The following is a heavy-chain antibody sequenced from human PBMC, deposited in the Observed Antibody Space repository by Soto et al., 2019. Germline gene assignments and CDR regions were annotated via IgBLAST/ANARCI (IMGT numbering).Heavy chain of an antibody. D-gene: IGHD1-20*01. J-gene: IGHJ5*02. V-gene: IGHV1-18*01. CDR3: ARLITGAEAWFDL. CDR1: GNTFTNFG. Sequence: QGQLVQSGAEVKKPGASVKVSCTASGNTFTNFGVTWVRQARGQGLEWLGWISAYTDDPNYAQKFQGRVTMTIDTSTSTAYLDLRSLTSYDSAVYYCARLITGAEAWFDLWGQGTLVTVSS. CDR2: ISAYTDDP.